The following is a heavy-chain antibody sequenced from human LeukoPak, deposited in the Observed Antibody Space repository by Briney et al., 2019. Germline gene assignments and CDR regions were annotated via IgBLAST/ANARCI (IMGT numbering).Heavy chain of an antibody. V-gene: IGHV4-59*08. CDR3: ARRNDFDI. CDR1: GGSISGFH. J-gene: IGHJ3*02. Sequence: SETLSLTCTVSGGSISGFHWNWIRQPPGKGLEWIGYIYYSGRTDSNPSRKSRVTVSVDTSKNQFNLRLTSVTAADTAMYYCARRNDFDIWGPGTVVTVSS. CDR2: IYYSGRT.